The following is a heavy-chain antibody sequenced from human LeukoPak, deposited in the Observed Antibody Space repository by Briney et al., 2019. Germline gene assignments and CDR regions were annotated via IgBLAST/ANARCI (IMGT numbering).Heavy chain of an antibody. CDR3: ARDEWRGPYY. CDR2: IYSGGRT. Sequence: TGGSLRLSCAASGFTVSINYMSWVRQAPGKGLEWVSVIYSGGRTYYADSVKGRFTISRDNSKNTVYLQMNSLRAEDTAVYYCARDEWRGPYYWGQGTLVTVSS. CDR1: GFTVSINY. J-gene: IGHJ4*02. V-gene: IGHV3-53*01. D-gene: IGHD3-3*01.